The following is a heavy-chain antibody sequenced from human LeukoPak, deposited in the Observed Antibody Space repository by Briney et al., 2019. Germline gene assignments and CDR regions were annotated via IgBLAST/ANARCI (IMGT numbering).Heavy chain of an antibody. V-gene: IGHV3-74*01. CDR2: INSDGSST. CDR3: ARFYCSSTSCREDY. Sequence: GGSLRLSCAASGFTFSSYWMHWVRHAPGKWLVWVSRINSDGSSTSYADSVKGRFTISRDNAKNTLYLQMNSLRAEDTAVYYCARFYCSSTSCREDYWGQGTLVTVSS. CDR1: GFTFSSYW. D-gene: IGHD2-2*01. J-gene: IGHJ4*02.